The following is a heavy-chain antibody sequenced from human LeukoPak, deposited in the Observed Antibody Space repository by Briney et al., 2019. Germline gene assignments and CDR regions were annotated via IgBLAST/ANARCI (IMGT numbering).Heavy chain of an antibody. CDR1: GFTVNNNY. D-gene: IGHD3-22*01. J-gene: IGHJ4*02. CDR3: ARERYCDSSGSNYFDY. V-gene: IGHV3-53*01. CDR2: IYSGGST. Sequence: GGSLRLSCAASGFTVNNNYMSWVRQAPGKGLEWVSVIYSGGSTYYADSVKGRFTISRDSSKNTLYLQMNSLRAEDTAVYYCARERYCDSSGSNYFDYWGQGTLVTVSS.